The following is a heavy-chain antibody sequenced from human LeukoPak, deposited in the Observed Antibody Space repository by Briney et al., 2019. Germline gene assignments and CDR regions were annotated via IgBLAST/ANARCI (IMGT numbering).Heavy chain of an antibody. D-gene: IGHD3-22*01. Sequence: SETLSLTCTVSGGSISSSSYYWGWIRQPPGKGLEWIGSIYYSGSTYYNPSLKSRVTISVDTSKNQFSLKLSSVTAADTAGYYCARLSSDSSGYYYYYYGMDVWGQGTTVTVTS. J-gene: IGHJ6*02. CDR3: ARLSSDSSGYYYYYYGMDV. V-gene: IGHV4-39*01. CDR1: GGSISSSSYY. CDR2: IYYSGST.